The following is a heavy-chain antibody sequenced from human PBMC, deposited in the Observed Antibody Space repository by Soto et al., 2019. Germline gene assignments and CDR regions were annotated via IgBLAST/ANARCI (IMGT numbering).Heavy chain of an antibody. CDR1: GYSFTTYW. J-gene: IGHJ6*02. D-gene: IGHD1-26*01. CDR2: IDPGDSST. CDR3: ARLEKWYYNYYGLDV. Sequence: GESLKISCQGSGYSFTTYWISWVRQMPGKGLEWMGKIDPGDSSTNYSPSFRGHITISVDRSINTAHLQYSSLKAADTAVYYCARLEKWYYNYYGLDVWGQGTMVTVSS. V-gene: IGHV5-10-1*01.